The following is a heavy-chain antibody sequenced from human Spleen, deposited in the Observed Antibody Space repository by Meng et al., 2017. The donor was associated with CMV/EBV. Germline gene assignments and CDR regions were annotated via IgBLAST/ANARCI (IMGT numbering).Heavy chain of an antibody. D-gene: IGHD3-10*01. J-gene: IGHJ6*02. Sequence: GESLKISCAASGFTFSSYSMNWVRQAPGKGLEWVLSISSSSSYIYYADSVKGRFTVSRDNAKNSLYLQMNSLRAEDTAVYFCARDGADYYYYGMDVWGQGTTVTRLL. CDR3: ARDGADYYYYGMDV. V-gene: IGHV3-21*01. CDR1: GFTFSSYS. CDR2: ISSSSSYI.